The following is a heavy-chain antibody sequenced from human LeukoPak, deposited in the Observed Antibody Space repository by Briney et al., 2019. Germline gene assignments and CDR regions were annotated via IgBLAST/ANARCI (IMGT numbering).Heavy chain of an antibody. V-gene: IGHV3-64*02. CDR2: ISSNGGST. D-gene: IGHD4-17*01. CDR1: GFTFSSYA. Sequence: GGSLRLSCAASGFTFSSYAMHWVRQAPGKGLEYVSAISSNGGSTYYADSVEGRFTISRDNSKNTLYLQMGSLRAEDMAVYYCARESTVTHSFDYWGQGTLVTVSS. J-gene: IGHJ4*02. CDR3: ARESTVTHSFDY.